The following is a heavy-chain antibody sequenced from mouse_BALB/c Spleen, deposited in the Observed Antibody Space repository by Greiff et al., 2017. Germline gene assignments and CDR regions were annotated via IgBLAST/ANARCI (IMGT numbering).Heavy chain of an antibody. V-gene: IGHV1-7*01. CDR2: INPSTGYT. Sequence: VQGVESGAELAKPGASVKMSCKASGYTFTSYWMHWVKQRPGQGLEWIGYINPSTGYTEYNQKFKDKATLTADKSSSTAYMQLSSLTSADSAVYYCARSYGTSDYWGQGTTLTVSA. CDR3: ARSYGTSDY. CDR1: GYTFTSYW. D-gene: IGHD1-1*01. J-gene: IGHJ2*01.